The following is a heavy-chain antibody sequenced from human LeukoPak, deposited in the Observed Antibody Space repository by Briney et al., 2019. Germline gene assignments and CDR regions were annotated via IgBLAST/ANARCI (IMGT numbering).Heavy chain of an antibody. D-gene: IGHD1-1*01. CDR1: GGSISSGSYY. J-gene: IGHJ3*02. V-gene: IGHV4-61*02. CDR2: IYTSGST. Sequence: SETLSLTCTVSGGSISSGSYYWSWIRQPAGKGLEWIGRIYTSGSTNYNPSLKSRVTISVDTSKNQFSLKLSSVTAADTAVYYCARGMNLERRQAVMGRSFDIWGQGTMVTVSS. CDR3: ARGMNLERRQAVMGRSFDI.